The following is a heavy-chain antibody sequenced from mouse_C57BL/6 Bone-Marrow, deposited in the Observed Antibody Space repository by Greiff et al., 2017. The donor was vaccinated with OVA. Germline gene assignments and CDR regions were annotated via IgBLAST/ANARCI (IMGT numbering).Heavy chain of an antibody. J-gene: IGHJ4*01. Sequence: VHVKQSGAELVRPGASVKLSCTASGFNIKDDYMHWVKQRPEQGLEWIGWIDPENGDTEYASKFQGKATITADTSSNTAYLQLSSLTSEDTAVYYCKGLTFYAMDYWGQGTSVTVSS. D-gene: IGHD3-1*01. V-gene: IGHV14-4*01. CDR3: KGLTFYAMDY. CDR1: GFNIKDDY. CDR2: IDPENGDT.